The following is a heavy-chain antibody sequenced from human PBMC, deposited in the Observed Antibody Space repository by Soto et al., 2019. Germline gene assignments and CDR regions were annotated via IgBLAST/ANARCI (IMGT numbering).Heavy chain of an antibody. CDR2: ITGSGKII. D-gene: IGHD6-13*01. V-gene: IGHV3-48*03. CDR3: ARPRGIRDAFDI. CDR1: GFTFSSYE. J-gene: IGHJ3*02. Sequence: EVQLVESGGGLVQPGGSLRLSCTASGFTFSSYEMNWVSQAPGKGLEWVSYITGSGKIIYYADSVKGRFTISRDNAKNSLYLQMNSLRAEDTAVYYCARPRGIRDAFDIWGQGTTVSVSS.